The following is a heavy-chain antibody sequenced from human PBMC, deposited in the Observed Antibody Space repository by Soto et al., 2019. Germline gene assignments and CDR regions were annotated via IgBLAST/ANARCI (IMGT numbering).Heavy chain of an antibody. J-gene: IGHJ4*02. Sequence: TSETLSLTCSVSGGSISSYYWSWIRQPPGKGLEWIGYIYYSGSTNYNPSLKSRVTISVDTSKNQFSLKLSSVTAADTAVYYCARVGYSYGQAPFDYWGQGTLVTVSS. CDR2: IYYSGST. CDR3: ARVGYSYGQAPFDY. D-gene: IGHD5-18*01. V-gene: IGHV4-59*01. CDR1: GGSISSYY.